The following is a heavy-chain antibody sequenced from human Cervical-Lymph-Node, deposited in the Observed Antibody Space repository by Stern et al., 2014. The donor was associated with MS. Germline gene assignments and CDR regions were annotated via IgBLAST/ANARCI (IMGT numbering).Heavy chain of an antibody. CDR1: GGTFSNYG. D-gene: IGHD3-22*01. Sequence: VQLLQSGAEVKKPGSSVKVSCKASGGTFSNYGISWVRQAPGQGLVWMGGIIPIFGTANYAQKFQGRVTITADESTSTAYMELSSLRSEDTAVYYCAREFNYDTSGYYFSYWGQGTLVTVSS. J-gene: IGHJ4*02. V-gene: IGHV1-69*01. CDR2: IIPIFGTA. CDR3: AREFNYDTSGYYFSY.